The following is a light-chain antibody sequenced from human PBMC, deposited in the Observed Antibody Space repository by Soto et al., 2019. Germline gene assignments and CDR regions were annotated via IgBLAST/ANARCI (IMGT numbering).Light chain of an antibody. J-gene: IGKJ4*01. CDR2: GAS. V-gene: IGKV3-20*01. Sequence: EIVLTQSPGTLSESPGERGTLSCRASQSVSSSYLAWYQQKPGQAPRLLIYGASSRATGIPDRFSGSGSGTDFTLTISRLEPEDFALNYCQQYGSSPLTFGGGTKVEIK. CDR1: QSVSSSY. CDR3: QQYGSSPLT.